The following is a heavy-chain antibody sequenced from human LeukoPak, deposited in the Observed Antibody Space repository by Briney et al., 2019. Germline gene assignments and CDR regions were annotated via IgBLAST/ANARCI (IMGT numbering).Heavy chain of an antibody. Sequence: PSETLSLTCTVSGGSISSSSYCWGWIRQPPGKGLKWIGSIYYSGSTYYNPSLKSRVTISVDTSKNQFSLKLSSVTAADTAVYYCASWGYYYDSSGFWFDPWGQGTLVTVSS. CDR3: ASWGYYYDSSGFWFDP. CDR2: IYYSGST. D-gene: IGHD3-22*01. V-gene: IGHV4-39*01. J-gene: IGHJ5*02. CDR1: GGSISSSSYC.